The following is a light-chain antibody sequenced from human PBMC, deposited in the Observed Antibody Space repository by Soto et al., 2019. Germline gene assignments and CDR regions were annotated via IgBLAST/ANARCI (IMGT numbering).Light chain of an antibody. CDR2: RAS. CDR1: QTISDW. CDR3: QQYNIYPLS. Sequence: DIQMTQSPSTLSASVGDRVTITCRASQTISDWLAWYQQTPGKAPKLLIYRASTLESGVPSRFSGSGSGTQFTLTISSLQPDDLATYYCQQYNIYPLSFGGGTKLEVK. V-gene: IGKV1-5*03. J-gene: IGKJ4*01.